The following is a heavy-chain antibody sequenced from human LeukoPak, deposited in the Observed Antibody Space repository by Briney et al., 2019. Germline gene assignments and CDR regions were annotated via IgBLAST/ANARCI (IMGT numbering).Heavy chain of an antibody. CDR1: GGTFSSYD. J-gene: IGHJ4*02. CDR3: VIAAAGTKRADY. V-gene: IGHV1-8*02. D-gene: IGHD6-13*01. CDR2: MNPNSGNT. Sequence: ASVKVSCKASGGTFSSYDINWVRQATGQGLEWMGWMNPNSGNTGYAQKFQGRVTMTEDTSTDTAYMELSSLRSEDTAVYYCVIAAAGTKRADYWGQGTLVTVSS.